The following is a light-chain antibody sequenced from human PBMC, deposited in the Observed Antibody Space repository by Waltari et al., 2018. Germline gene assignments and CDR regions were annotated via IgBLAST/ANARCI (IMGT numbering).Light chain of an antibody. CDR2: GAS. CDR3: QHYLRLPVT. V-gene: IGKV3-20*01. CDR1: QSVSRA. Sequence: IVLTQSPVTLSLSLGESATVSCRASQSVSRALAWYQQKPGQAPRLLIYGASTRATGIPDRFSGSGSGTDFSLTISRLEPDDFAEYYCQHYLRLPVTFGQGTTVEI. J-gene: IGKJ1*01.